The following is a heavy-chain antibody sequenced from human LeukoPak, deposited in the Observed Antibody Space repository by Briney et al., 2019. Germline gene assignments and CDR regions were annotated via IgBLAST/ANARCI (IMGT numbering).Heavy chain of an antibody. V-gene: IGHV3-33*01. Sequence: GGSLRLSCAASGFTFSSYGMHWVRQAPGKGLEWVGVIWYDGSNKYYADSVKGRFTISRDNSKNTLYLQMNSLRAEDTAVYYCARDYGVGATTYPHYFDYWGQGTLVTVSS. CDR1: GFTFSSYG. CDR3: ARDYGVGATTYPHYFDY. D-gene: IGHD1-26*01. J-gene: IGHJ4*02. CDR2: IWYDGSNK.